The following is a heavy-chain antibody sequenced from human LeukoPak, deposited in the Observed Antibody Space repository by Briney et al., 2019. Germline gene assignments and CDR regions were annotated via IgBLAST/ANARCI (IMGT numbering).Heavy chain of an antibody. D-gene: IGHD3-10*01. V-gene: IGHV4-30-2*01. Sequence: PSETLSLTCAVSGGSISSGGYSWSWIRQPPGKGLEWIGYIYHSGSTYYNPSLKSRVTISVDKSKNQFSLKLSSVTAADTAVYYCARDQRYLFGEYNIPTLDYWGQGTLVTVSS. J-gene: IGHJ4*02. CDR3: ARDQRYLFGEYNIPTLDY. CDR2: IYHSGST. CDR1: GGSISSGGYS.